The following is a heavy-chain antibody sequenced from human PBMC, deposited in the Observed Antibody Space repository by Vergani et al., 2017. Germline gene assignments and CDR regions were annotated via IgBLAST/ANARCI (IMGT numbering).Heavy chain of an antibody. V-gene: IGHV3-13*04. J-gene: IGHJ6*02. CDR3: ARSEGDGAAAGTEYYYDGMDV. D-gene: IGHD6-13*01. Sequence: EVQLVESGGGLVQPGGSLRLSCAASGFTFSSYDMHWVRQATGKGLEWVSAIGTAGDTYYPGSVKGRFTISRENAKNSLYLQRNSLRAGDTAVYYCARSEGDGAAAGTEYYYDGMDVWGQGTTVTVSS. CDR1: GFTFSSYD. CDR2: IGTAGDT.